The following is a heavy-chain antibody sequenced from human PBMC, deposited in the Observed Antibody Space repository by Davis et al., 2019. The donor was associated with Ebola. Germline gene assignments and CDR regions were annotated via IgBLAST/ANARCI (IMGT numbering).Heavy chain of an antibody. CDR1: VITFSSYA. Sequence: GESLKISCTDSVITFSSYAMTWVRQAPGKGLEWVSAISGSGGTTYYAGSVKGRFTVSRDYSKKTLYLQMNRLRVEDMAVYYCVRARPTVATDFWGQGTLVTVSS. D-gene: IGHD5-12*01. CDR2: ISGSGGTT. CDR3: VRARPTVATDF. V-gene: IGHV3-23*01. J-gene: IGHJ4*02.